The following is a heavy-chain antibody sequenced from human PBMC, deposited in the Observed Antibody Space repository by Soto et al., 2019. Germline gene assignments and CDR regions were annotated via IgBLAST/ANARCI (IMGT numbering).Heavy chain of an antibody. Sequence: QVQLVQSGAEVKKPGASVKVSCKASGYTFTSYDINWVRQATGQGLEWMGWMNPNSGNTGYAQKFQGSVTMTRNTSISTAYMELSSLRSEDTAVYYCARRKRRSSSSWFDPWGQGTLVTVSS. CDR1: GYTFTSYD. D-gene: IGHD6-6*01. J-gene: IGHJ5*02. CDR3: ARRKRRSSSSWFDP. CDR2: MNPNSGNT. V-gene: IGHV1-8*01.